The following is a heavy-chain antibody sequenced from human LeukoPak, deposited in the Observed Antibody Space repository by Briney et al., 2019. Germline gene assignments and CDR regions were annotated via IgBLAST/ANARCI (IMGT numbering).Heavy chain of an antibody. J-gene: IGHJ4*02. CDR3: AKDLVSQRGVGSSEKVDY. CDR1: GFTFSDFA. V-gene: IGHV3-30*02. D-gene: IGHD3-10*01. Sequence: GGSLRLSCAASGFTFSDFAMHWVRQAPGRGLEWVSFIRYDGNSKYYSDSVKGRFTISRDNSKNTLYLQMNSLRAEDTAVYYCAKDLVSQRGVGSSEKVDYWGQGTLVTVSS. CDR2: IRYDGNSK.